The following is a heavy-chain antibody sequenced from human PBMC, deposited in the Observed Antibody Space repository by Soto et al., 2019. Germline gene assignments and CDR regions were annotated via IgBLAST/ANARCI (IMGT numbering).Heavy chain of an antibody. CDR2: IYWDDVQ. J-gene: IGHJ4*02. CDR1: GFSLSTSGLG. D-gene: IGHD2-15*01. CDR3: AHSPCSGGTCYLFDY. V-gene: IGHV2-5*02. Sequence: QITLKESGPPLLKPTQTLTLTCTISGFSLSTSGLGVGWIRQPPGKSLEWLALIYWDDVQRYNPSLKTRLTITKDDSRSQVVLTMTNMDTVDTATYYCAHSPCSGGTCYLFDYWGQGALVTVSS.